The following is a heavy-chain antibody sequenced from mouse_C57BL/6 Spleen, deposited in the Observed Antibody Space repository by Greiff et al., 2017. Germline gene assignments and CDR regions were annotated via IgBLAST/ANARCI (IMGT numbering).Heavy chain of an antibody. D-gene: IGHD1-1*01. V-gene: IGHV5-17*01. CDR1: GFTFSDYG. CDR3: ARLYYGSSYDWYFDV. Sequence: EVQRVESGGGLVKPGGSLKLSCAASGFTFSDYGMHWVRQAPEKGLEWVAYISSGSSTIYYADTVKGRFTISADNAKNTLFLQMTSLGSEDTAMYYCARLYYGSSYDWYFDVGGTGTTVTVAS. CDR2: ISSGSSTI. J-gene: IGHJ1*03.